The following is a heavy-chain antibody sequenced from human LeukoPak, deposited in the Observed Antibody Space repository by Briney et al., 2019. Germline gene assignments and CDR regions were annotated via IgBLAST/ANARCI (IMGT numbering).Heavy chain of an antibody. J-gene: IGHJ3*02. CDR3: AKKWSGDYDSSGVNDAFDI. CDR2: ISGSGGST. Sequence: PGGSLRLSCAASGFTFSSYAMSWVRQAPGKGLEWVSAISGSGGSTYSADSVKGRFTISRDNSKNTLYLQMNSLRPEDTAVYYCAKKWSGDYDSSGVNDAFDIWGQGTMVTVSS. CDR1: GFTFSSYA. V-gene: IGHV3-23*01. D-gene: IGHD3-22*01.